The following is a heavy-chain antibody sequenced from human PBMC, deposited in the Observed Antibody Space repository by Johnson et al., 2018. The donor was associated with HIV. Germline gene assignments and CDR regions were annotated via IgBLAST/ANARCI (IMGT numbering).Heavy chain of an antibody. Sequence: EVQLVESGGGLVQPGGSLRLSCAASGFTFSSYDMNWVRQAPGKGLEWVSGIPGINDSGQYADSVKGRFTISRDNSKNTLYLQMNSLRAEDTAVYYCAKGIMNWDDDAFDVWGLGTMVTVSS. V-gene: IGHV3-23*04. CDR3: AKGIMNWDDDAFDV. CDR2: IPGINDSG. J-gene: IGHJ3*01. D-gene: IGHD1-1*01. CDR1: GFTFSSYD.